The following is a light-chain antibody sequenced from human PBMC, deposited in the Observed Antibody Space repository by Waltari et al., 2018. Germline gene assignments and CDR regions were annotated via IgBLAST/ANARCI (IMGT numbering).Light chain of an antibody. CDR2: KVS. Sequence: DVGLTQSPLSLSVTLGQPASISCRSSQSLVYTDGISYLNWFHQRQGQAPRRLIYKVSSRDSGVPDRLSGSGSGTDFTLMISSVEADDVGVYFCMQATHWPVTFGQGTRLEIK. J-gene: IGKJ5*01. V-gene: IGKV2-30*01. CDR3: MQATHWPVT. CDR1: QSLVYTDGISY.